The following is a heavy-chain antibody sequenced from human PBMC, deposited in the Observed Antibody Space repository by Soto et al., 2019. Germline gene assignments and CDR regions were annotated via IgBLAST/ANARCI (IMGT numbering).Heavy chain of an antibody. CDR3: ARSYTAMAPGKLDY. D-gene: IGHD5-18*01. J-gene: IGHJ4*02. V-gene: IGHV5-51*01. CDR1: GSTFTTYC. Sequence: GESLKISCKGSGSTFTTYCTAGVRQMPGKGLEWMGIIYPGDSDTRYSPSFQGQVTISADKSISTAYLQWSSLKASDTAMYYCARSYTAMAPGKLDYWGQGTLVTVSS. CDR2: IYPGDSDT.